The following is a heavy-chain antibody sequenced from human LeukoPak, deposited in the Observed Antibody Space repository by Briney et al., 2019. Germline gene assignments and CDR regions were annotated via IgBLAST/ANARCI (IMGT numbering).Heavy chain of an antibody. CDR1: GFSFSSNG. J-gene: IGHJ3*02. CDR3: ARDRETYYDILTGYYTLGDAFDI. CDR2: IKQDGSEK. D-gene: IGHD3-9*01. Sequence: GGSLRLSCAASGFSFSSNGMHWVRQAPGKGLEWVGNIKQDGSEKNYADSVKGRFTISRDNAKNTLYLQMNSLRAEDTAVYYCARDRETYYDILTGYYTLGDAFDIWGQGTMVTVSS. V-gene: IGHV3-7*01.